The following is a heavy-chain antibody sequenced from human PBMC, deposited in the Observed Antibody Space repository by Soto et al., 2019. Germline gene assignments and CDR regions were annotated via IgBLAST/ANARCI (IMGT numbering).Heavy chain of an antibody. D-gene: IGHD2-21*02. CDR2: IIPIFGTA. Sequence: QVQLVQSGAEVKKPGSSVKVSCKASGGTFSSYAISWVRQAPGQGLEWMGGIIPIFGTANYAQKFQGRVTITADESTSTAYRELSSLRSEDTAVYYCARLLYCGGDCYLFDYWGQGTLVTVSS. CDR3: ARLLYCGGDCYLFDY. J-gene: IGHJ4*02. CDR1: GGTFSSYA. V-gene: IGHV1-69*01.